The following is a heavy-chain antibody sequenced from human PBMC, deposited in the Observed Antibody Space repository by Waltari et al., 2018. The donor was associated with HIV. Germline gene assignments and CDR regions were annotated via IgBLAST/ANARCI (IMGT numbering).Heavy chain of an antibody. J-gene: IGHJ4*02. CDR1: GFNFREYE. Sequence: VQLLESGGGFVRPGGYVRLSCAAYGFNFREYEMAWVRQAPGRGLEWVSVISGRGDKTFHMDSVKGRFTISRDNSKKTLTLHMRTLRDDDTALYYGSTYTFSFFDYWGPGTPVTVSS. V-gene: IGHV3-23*01. CDR3: STYTFSFFDY. CDR2: ISGRGDKT. D-gene: IGHD3-16*01.